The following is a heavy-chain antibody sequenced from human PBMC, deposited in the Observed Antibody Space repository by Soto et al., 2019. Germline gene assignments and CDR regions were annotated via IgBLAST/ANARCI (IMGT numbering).Heavy chain of an antibody. V-gene: IGHV3-53*04. D-gene: IGHD3-9*01. Sequence: PAGSTKLASAASGLTVSSNYMSWVFQAPGKGLEWVSVIYSGGSTYYADSVKGRFTISRHNSKNTLYLQMNSLRAEDTAVYYCASTNYHYDILTGYPPNYYYYYMDIRGKGTTVTLSS. J-gene: IGHJ6*03. CDR2: IYSGGST. CDR1: GLTVSSNY. CDR3: ASTNYHYDILTGYPPNYYYYYMDI.